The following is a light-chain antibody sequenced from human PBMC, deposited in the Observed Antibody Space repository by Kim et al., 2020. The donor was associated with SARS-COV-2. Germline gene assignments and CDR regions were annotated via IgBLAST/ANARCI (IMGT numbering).Light chain of an antibody. V-gene: IGLV2-14*03. J-gene: IGLJ1*01. CDR2: DVS. CDR1: SSDVGGYNY. Sequence: SITISCTSTSSDVGGYNYVSWYQQHPGKAPKLMIYDVSNRPSGVSNRFSGSKSGNTASLTISGLQAEDVADYYCSSYTSSSTLYVFGTGTKVTVL. CDR3: SSYTSSSTLYV.